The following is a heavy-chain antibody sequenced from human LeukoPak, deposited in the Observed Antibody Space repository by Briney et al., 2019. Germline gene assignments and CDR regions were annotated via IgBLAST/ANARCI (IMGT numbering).Heavy chain of an antibody. CDR3: AREYDSSWPS. D-gene: IGHD3-22*01. CDR2: ISDNSGRT. CDR1: GFTFSSYA. V-gene: IGHV3-23*01. J-gene: IGHJ5*02. Sequence: GGSLRLSCAASGFTFSSYAMSWVRQAPGKGLEWVSAISDNSGRTYYADSVKGRFTISRDNSKNTLFVQMNSLRAEDTAVYYCAREYDSSWPSWGQGTLVTVSS.